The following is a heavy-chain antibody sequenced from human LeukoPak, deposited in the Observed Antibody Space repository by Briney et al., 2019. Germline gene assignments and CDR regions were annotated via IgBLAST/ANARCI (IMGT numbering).Heavy chain of an antibody. V-gene: IGHV4-31*03. J-gene: IGHJ6*04. D-gene: IGHD2-2*02. CDR3: ASSTSCYTCGLDV. CDR2: IYYSGST. CDR1: GGSISSGGYY. Sequence: SETLSLTCTVSGGSISSGGYYWSWIRQHPGKGLEWIGYIYYSGSTYFNPSLKGRVTISVDTSKNQFSLKLSSVTAADTAVYYCASSTSCYTCGLDVWGKGTTVTVSS.